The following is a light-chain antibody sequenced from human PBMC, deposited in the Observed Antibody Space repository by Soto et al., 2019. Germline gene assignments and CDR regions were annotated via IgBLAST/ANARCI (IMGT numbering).Light chain of an antibody. Sequence: DIEMTQSQTSLSASVGDRVTITCRASQSISSYLNWYQQKPGKAPKLLIYDASNLETGVPSRFSGSGSGTDFTFTISSLQPEDIATYYCQQYDNLPALTFGGGTKVDIK. V-gene: IGKV1-33*01. CDR2: DAS. CDR3: QQYDNLPALT. CDR1: QSISSY. J-gene: IGKJ4*01.